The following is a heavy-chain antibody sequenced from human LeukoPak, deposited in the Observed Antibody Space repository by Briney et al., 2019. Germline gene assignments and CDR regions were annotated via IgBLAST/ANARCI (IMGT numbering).Heavy chain of an antibody. Sequence: SRTLSLTCTVSGGSLSSGSYYWSWIRQPAGKGLEWIGRINTSGSTNYNPSLKSRVTISVDTSKNQFSLKLSSVTAADTAVYYCARGRWTSSNYNWFDPWGQGTLVTVSS. D-gene: IGHD5-24*01. J-gene: IGHJ5*02. CDR2: INTSGST. CDR3: ARGRWTSSNYNWFDP. CDR1: GGSLSSGSYY. V-gene: IGHV4-61*02.